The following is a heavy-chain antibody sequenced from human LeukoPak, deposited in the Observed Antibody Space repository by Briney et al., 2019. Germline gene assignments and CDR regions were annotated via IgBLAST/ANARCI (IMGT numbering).Heavy chain of an antibody. CDR1: GGSISSYY. J-gene: IGHJ3*01. V-gene: IGHV4-59*08. CDR3: ARHITYYYDSSGHAFDV. D-gene: IGHD3-22*01. CDR2: IYYSGST. Sequence: SETLSLTCTVSGGSISSYYWSWIRQPPGKGLEWIGYIYYSGSTTYNPSLKSRVTISLDTSKNQFSLKLNSVTAVDTAVYYCARHITYYYDSSGHAFDVWGQGTTVAVSS.